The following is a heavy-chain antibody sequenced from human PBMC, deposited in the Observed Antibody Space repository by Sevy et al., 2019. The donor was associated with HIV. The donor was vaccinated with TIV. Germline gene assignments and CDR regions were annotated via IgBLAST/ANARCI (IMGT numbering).Heavy chain of an antibody. CDR1: GFTFDDCG. CDR2: INWNGGST. J-gene: IGHJ4*02. CDR3: ARVGASGTYSHFDY. Sequence: GGSLRLSCAAPGFTFDDCGMSWVRQAPGKGLEWVSGINWNGGSTGYADSVKGRFTISRDNAKNSLYLQMNSLRADDTALYYCARVGASGTYSHFDYWGLGTLVTVSS. D-gene: IGHD1-26*01. V-gene: IGHV3-20*04.